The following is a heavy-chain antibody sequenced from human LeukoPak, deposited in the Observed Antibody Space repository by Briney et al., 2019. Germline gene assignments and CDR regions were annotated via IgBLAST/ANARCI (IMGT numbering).Heavy chain of an antibody. Sequence: VASVKVSCKASGGTFSSYAISWVRQAPGQGLELMGRIIPILGIANYAQKFQGRVTITADKSTSTAYMELSSLRSEDTAVYYCARVRDKISSGIDYWGQGTLVTVSS. D-gene: IGHD3-22*01. CDR3: ARVRDKISSGIDY. CDR1: GGTFSSYA. J-gene: IGHJ4*02. V-gene: IGHV1-69*04. CDR2: IIPILGIA.